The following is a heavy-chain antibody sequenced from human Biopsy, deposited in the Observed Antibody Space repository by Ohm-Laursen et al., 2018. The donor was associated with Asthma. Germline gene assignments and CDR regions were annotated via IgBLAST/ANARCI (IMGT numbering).Heavy chain of an antibody. Sequence: SDTLSLTCAVYGGSFSGYYWSWIRQPPGKGLEWIGEINHSGSTNYNPSLKGRVTISVDTSKKQLSLRLSSVTAADTAVYYCARDGGLTSYPGTFHIWGQGTMVTVSS. V-gene: IGHV4-34*01. CDR1: GGSFSGYY. CDR2: INHSGST. D-gene: IGHD1-1*01. CDR3: ARDGGLTSYPGTFHI. J-gene: IGHJ3*02.